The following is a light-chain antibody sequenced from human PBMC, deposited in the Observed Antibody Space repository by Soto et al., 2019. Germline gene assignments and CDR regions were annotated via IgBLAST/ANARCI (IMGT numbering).Light chain of an antibody. Sequence: ENVLTQSPGTLSLSPGERATLSCRASQRVNGYYLTWYQQKPGQAPRLLIYGASNRATGIPSRFSGSGSGTDFTLTISSLQPEDVATYYCQKYDSDPRTFGQGTKVDIK. CDR3: QKYDSDPRT. CDR1: QRVNGYY. CDR2: GAS. V-gene: IGKV3-20*01. J-gene: IGKJ1*01.